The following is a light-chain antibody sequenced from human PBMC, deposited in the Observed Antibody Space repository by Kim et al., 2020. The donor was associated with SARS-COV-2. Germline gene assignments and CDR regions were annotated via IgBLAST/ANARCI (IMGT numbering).Light chain of an antibody. CDR1: KLGDKR. Sequence: SYELTQPLSLSVSPGQTASITCSGDKLGDKRACWYQQKPGQSPVLIIYRDDKRPSGIPERFSASNSGSTATLTISGTQTMDDCEYYCQAWANVTAAFGTG. CDR3: QAWANVTAA. J-gene: IGLJ1*01. CDR2: RDD. V-gene: IGLV3-1*01.